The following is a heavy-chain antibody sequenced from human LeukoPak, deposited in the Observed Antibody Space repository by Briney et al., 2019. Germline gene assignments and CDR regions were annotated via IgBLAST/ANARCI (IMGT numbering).Heavy chain of an antibody. CDR2: INHRGDT. Sequence: SETLSLTCAVYGGSFGDYYWSWIRQPPGKGLEWIGEINHRGDTNYNPSLKSRVTISVDTSKNQFSLKLTSVTAADTAVYYCARVGFDSTGFDPWGQGTLVTVSS. D-gene: IGHD2-2*01. CDR1: GGSFGDYY. J-gene: IGHJ5*02. CDR3: ARVGFDSTGFDP. V-gene: IGHV4-34*01.